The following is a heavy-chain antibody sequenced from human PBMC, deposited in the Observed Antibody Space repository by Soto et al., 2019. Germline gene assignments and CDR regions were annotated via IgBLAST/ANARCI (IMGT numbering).Heavy chain of an antibody. Sequence: QLVESGGGVVQTGWSLRLSCAASGFTLSSFAMNWVRQAPGKGLEWVAVTSYDGHNKFYADSVKGRFTISRDNSKNTVYLPMNSLRADDTAVYYCARSEGVVGVRSRWFDPCGQGTLVTVSS. CDR3: ARSEGVVGVRSRWFDP. CDR2: TSYDGHNK. J-gene: IGHJ5*02. CDR1: GFTLSSFA. V-gene: IGHV3-30-3*01. D-gene: IGHD1-26*01.